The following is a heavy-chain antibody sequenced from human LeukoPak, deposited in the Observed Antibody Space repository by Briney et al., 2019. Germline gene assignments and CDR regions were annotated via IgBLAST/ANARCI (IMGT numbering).Heavy chain of an antibody. J-gene: IGHJ4*02. CDR3: AKYGKSGWSIDN. V-gene: IGHV4-59*08. Sequence: PSETLSLTCTVSGGSIGGDYWTWIRQPPGKGLQHIGYIYHTGATNYNPSLKSRVTMSVGTSKNQFSLKLNSVTAADTAVYFCAKYGKSGWSIDNWGQGTLVTVSS. D-gene: IGHD6-19*01. CDR2: IYHTGAT. CDR1: GGSIGGDY.